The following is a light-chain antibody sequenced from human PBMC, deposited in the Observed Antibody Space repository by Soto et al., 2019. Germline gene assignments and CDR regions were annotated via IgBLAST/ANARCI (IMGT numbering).Light chain of an antibody. V-gene: IGLV2-14*01. J-gene: IGLJ1*01. CDR2: EVS. CDR1: TSDVGGYNY. Sequence: QPASVSGSPGQSITISCTGTTSDVGGYNYVSWYQQHPGKVPKLLIHEVSNRPSGVSNRFSGSKSGNTASLTISGLQAEDEADYYCLSKTSSISYVFGTGTKVTVL. CDR3: LSKTSSISYV.